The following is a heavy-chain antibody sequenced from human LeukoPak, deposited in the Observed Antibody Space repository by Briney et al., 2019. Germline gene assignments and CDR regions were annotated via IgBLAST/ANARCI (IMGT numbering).Heavy chain of an antibody. Sequence: ASVKVSCKASGYTFTGYYMHWVRQAPGQGLEWMGWINPNSGGTNYAQKFQGRVTMTRDTSITTVYMELSSLRSDDTAIYYCARPLRLGEGWFDPWGQGTLVTVSS. CDR3: ARPLRLGEGWFDP. D-gene: IGHD5/OR15-5a*01. CDR1: GYTFTGYY. CDR2: INPNSGGT. V-gene: IGHV1-2*02. J-gene: IGHJ5*02.